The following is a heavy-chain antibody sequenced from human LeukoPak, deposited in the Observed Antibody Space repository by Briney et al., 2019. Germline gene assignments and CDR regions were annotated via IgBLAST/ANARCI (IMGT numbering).Heavy chain of an antibody. Sequence: ASVKVSCKASGYTFTSYAMHWVRQAPGQGLEWMGWINAGNGNTKYSQKFQGRVTITRDTSASTAYMELSSLRSEDTAVYYCARKTAADPFDYWGQGTLVTVSS. J-gene: IGHJ4*02. CDR2: INAGNGNT. CDR3: ARKTAADPFDY. D-gene: IGHD6-13*01. V-gene: IGHV1-3*01. CDR1: GYTFTSYA.